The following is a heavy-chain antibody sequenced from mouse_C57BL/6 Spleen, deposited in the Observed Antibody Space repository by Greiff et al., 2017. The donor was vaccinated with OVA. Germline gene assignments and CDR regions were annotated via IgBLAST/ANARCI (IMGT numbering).Heavy chain of an antibody. D-gene: IGHD1-1*01. CDR3: ARGGRGHYFDY. CDR2: IYPGGGYT. V-gene: IGHV1-63*01. J-gene: IGHJ2*01. CDR1: GYTFTNYW. Sequence: QVQLQQSGAELVRPGTSVKMSCKASGYTFTNYWIGWAKQRPGHGLEWIGDIYPGGGYTNYNEKFKGKAKLTADKSSSTAYMQFSSLTSEDSAIYYCARGGRGHYFDYWGQGTTLTVSS.